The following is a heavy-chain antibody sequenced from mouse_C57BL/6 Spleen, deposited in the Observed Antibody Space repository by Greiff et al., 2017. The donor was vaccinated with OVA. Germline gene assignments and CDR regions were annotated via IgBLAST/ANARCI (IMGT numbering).Heavy chain of an antibody. Sequence: EVQVVESGGGLVQPGASLRLSCAASGFTFTDDHMSWVRQPPGKALEWLALIRNKANGYTTEHTASVKGRFTISRDNSQNILYLQMNTLRAEDSATYYCVKAVSNCNGYTWFAYWGQGTLVTVSA. V-gene: IGHV7-4*01. J-gene: IGHJ3*01. CDR3: VKAVSNCNGYTWFAY. D-gene: IGHD1-2*01. CDR1: GFTFTDDH. CDR2: IRNKANGYTT.